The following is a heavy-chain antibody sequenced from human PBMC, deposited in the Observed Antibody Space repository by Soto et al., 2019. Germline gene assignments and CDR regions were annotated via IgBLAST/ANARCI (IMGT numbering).Heavy chain of an antibody. CDR3: ARDVWWETGWDAFDI. Sequence: QVQLVESGGGVVQPGRSLRLSCAASGFTFNFFAMHWVRQAPGKGLEWVAAVSKDGSNTYYADSVKGRFTISRDNPKNTLYLQMNSLRVEDTAVYHCARDVWWETGWDAFDIWGQGTMVTVSA. D-gene: IGHD1-26*01. CDR2: VSKDGSNT. V-gene: IGHV3-30-3*01. CDR1: GFTFNFFA. J-gene: IGHJ3*02.